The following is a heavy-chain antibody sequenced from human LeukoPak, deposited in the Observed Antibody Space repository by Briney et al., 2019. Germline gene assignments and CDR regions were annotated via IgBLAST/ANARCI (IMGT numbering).Heavy chain of an antibody. J-gene: IGHJ4*02. CDR2: INPNSGGT. Sequence: GASVKVSCKASGYTFTSYYIHWVRQAPGQGLEWMGWINPNSGGTNYAQKFQGRVTMTRDTSISTAYMELSRLRSDDTAVYYCARGSTWYIEGLFDYWGQGTLVTVSS. V-gene: IGHV1-2*02. CDR3: ARGSTWYIEGLFDY. D-gene: IGHD6-13*01. CDR1: GYTFTSYY.